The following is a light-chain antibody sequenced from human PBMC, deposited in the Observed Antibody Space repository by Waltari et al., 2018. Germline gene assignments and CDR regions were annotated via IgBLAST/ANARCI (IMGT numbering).Light chain of an antibody. V-gene: IGKV3-11*01. J-gene: IGKJ1*01. CDR3: LQRSLWPWT. CDR1: QTVSTY. Sequence: IVLTQSPATLSLSPGERATLSCRASQTVSTYLAWFQQKPGQAPRLLIYDASNRAPGIPARFSGSGSGTDFSLTISSLEPEDFAVYYCLQRSLWPWTLGQGTKVAVK. CDR2: DAS.